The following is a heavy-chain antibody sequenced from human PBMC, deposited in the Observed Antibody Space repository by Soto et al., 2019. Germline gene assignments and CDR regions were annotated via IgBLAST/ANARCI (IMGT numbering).Heavy chain of an antibody. D-gene: IGHD3-10*01. Sequence: LSLTCAVSGVSISSGNWWTWVRQSPQRGLEYIGEIFHDGTANYYPSFERRVAISVDTSKNQFSLKLTSVTAADTAIYFCARLVYDTRLNYMYFDFWGQGTLVTAPQ. CDR1: GVSISSGNW. CDR2: IFHDGTA. CDR3: ARLVYDTRLNYMYFDF. V-gene: IGHV4-4*01. J-gene: IGHJ4*02.